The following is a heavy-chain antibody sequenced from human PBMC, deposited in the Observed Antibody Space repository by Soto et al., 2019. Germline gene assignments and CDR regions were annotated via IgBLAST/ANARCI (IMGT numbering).Heavy chain of an antibody. CDR1: GGSFSGYY. V-gene: IGHV4-34*01. Sequence: QVQLQQWGAGLLKPSETLSLTCAVYGGSFSGYYWSWMRQPPGKGLEWIGEINHSGSTNYNPSLKSRVTISVDTSKNQFSLKLSSVTAADTAVYYCARVGMTTVTTPLNWFDPWGQGTLVTVSS. CDR3: ARVGMTTVTTPLNWFDP. J-gene: IGHJ5*02. CDR2: INHSGST. D-gene: IGHD4-17*01.